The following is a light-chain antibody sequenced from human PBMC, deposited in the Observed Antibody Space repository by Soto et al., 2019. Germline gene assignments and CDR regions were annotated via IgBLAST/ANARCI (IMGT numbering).Light chain of an antibody. J-gene: IGLJ2*01. Sequence: QSVLTQPPSVSGAPGQRVTISCTGSSSNIGAGYDVHWYQQLPGTAPKLLIYGNSNRPSGVPYRFSGSKSGTSASLAITGLQAEDEADYYCQSYDSSVSKVVFGGGTKLTVL. CDR1: SSNIGAGYD. CDR2: GNS. V-gene: IGLV1-40*01. CDR3: QSYDSSVSKVV.